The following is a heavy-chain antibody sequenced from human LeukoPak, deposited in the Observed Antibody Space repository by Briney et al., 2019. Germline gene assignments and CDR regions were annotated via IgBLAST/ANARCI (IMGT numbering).Heavy chain of an antibody. D-gene: IGHD2-15*01. CDR2: IIPIFGTA. Sequence: SVKVSCKASGGTFISYAISWVRQAPGQGLEWMGGIIPIFGTANYAQKFQGRVTITADESTSTAYMELSSLRSEDTAVYYCARDRGYCSGGSFYSGGYNWFDPWGQGTLVTVSS. CDR1: GGTFISYA. J-gene: IGHJ5*02. CDR3: ARDRGYCSGGSFYSGGYNWFDP. V-gene: IGHV1-69*01.